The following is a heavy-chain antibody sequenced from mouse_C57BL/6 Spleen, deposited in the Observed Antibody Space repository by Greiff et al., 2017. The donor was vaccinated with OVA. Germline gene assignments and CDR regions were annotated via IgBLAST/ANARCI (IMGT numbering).Heavy chain of an antibody. CDR1: GFTFSDYG. J-gene: IGHJ4*01. Sequence: EVKLMESGGGLVKPGGSLTLSCAASGFTFSDYGMHWVRQAPEKGLEWVSYISSGSSTIYYADTVKGRFTIHRDNAKNTLFLQKTSLRSEDTAMYYCGRPLEYYYAMDYWGQGTSVTVSS. CDR2: ISSGSSTI. V-gene: IGHV5-17*01. CDR3: GRPLEYYYAMDY.